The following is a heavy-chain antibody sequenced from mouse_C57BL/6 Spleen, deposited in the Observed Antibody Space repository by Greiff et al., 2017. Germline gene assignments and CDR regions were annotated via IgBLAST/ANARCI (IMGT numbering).Heavy chain of an antibody. J-gene: IGHJ2*01. CDR2: IFPGSGST. CDR1: GYTFTGYW. Sequence: QVQLQQSGAELMKPGASVKLSCKASGYTFTGYWIEWVKQRPGHGLEWIGEIFPGSGSTNYNEKFKGKATFTADTSSNTAYMPLSSLTTEDSASYNSARTKLRTSFCDYWGQGTTLTVSS. CDR3: ARTKLRTSFCDY. D-gene: IGHD3-2*02. V-gene: IGHV1-9*01.